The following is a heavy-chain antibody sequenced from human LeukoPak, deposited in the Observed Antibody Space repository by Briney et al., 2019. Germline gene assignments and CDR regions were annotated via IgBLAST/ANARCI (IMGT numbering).Heavy chain of an antibody. J-gene: IGHJ3*02. CDR2: IYYSGST. V-gene: IGHV4-59*08. CDR1: GDSISSYY. Sequence: SETLSLTCTVSGDSISSYYWSWIRQPPGKGLEWIGYIYYSGSTNYNPSLKSRVTISVDTSKSHFSLKLSSVTAADTAVYYCARHRDSSALEAFDIWGQGTLVTVSS. D-gene: IGHD3-22*01. CDR3: ARHRDSSALEAFDI.